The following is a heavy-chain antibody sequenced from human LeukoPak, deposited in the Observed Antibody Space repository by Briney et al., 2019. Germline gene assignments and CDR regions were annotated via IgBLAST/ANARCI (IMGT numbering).Heavy chain of an antibody. CDR1: GFTFSSYG. CDR2: IRYDGSNK. CDR3: AREQWLGDYYYYYMDV. V-gene: IGHV3-30*02. Sequence: QSGGSLRLSCAASGFTFSSYGMHWVRQAPGKGLEWVAFIRYDGSNKYYADSVKGRFTISRDNSKNTLYLQMNSLRAEDTAVYYCAREQWLGDYYYYYMDVWGKGTTVTVSS. J-gene: IGHJ6*03. D-gene: IGHD6-19*01.